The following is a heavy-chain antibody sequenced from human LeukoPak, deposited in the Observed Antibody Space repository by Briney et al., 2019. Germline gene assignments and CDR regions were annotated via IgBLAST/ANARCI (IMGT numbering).Heavy chain of an antibody. CDR2: ISSSSSTI. V-gene: IGHV3-48*01. CDR3: APWGVRGSGSY. D-gene: IGHD3-10*01. CDR1: GFTFSSYS. Sequence: GGSLRLSCAASGFTFSSYSMNWVRQAPGKGLEWVSYISSSSSTIYYADSVKGRFTISRDNSKNTLYLQMNSLRAEDTAVYYCAPWGVRGSGSYWGQGTLVTVSS. J-gene: IGHJ4*02.